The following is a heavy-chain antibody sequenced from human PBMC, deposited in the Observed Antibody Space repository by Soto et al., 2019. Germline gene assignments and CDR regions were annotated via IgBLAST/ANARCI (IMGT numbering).Heavy chain of an antibody. CDR3: ARGRGYSYGLDP. CDR1: GGTISSWY. Sequence: SETLSLTCAVSGGTISSWYWSWILQPPGKGLEWIGYIYYSGSTNCNPSLKSRVTISVDTSKNQFSLSLSSVTAADTAVYYCARGRGYSYGLDPWGQGTLVTVSS. D-gene: IGHD5-18*01. J-gene: IGHJ5*02. CDR2: IYYSGST. V-gene: IGHV4-59*08.